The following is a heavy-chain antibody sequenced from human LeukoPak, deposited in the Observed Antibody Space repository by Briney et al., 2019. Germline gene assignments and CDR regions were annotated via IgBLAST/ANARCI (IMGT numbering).Heavy chain of an antibody. J-gene: IGHJ5*02. CDR1: GYTFTSYY. CDR3: ARDQAPRMITFGGPRRWFDP. D-gene: IGHD3-16*01. CDR2: INPSGGST. Sequence: GSSVKVSCKASGYTFTSYYMHWVRQAPGQGLEWMGIINPSGGSTSYAQKFQGRVTMTRDMSTSTVYMELSSLRSEDTAVYYCARDQAPRMITFGGPRRWFDPWGQGTLVTVSS. V-gene: IGHV1-46*01.